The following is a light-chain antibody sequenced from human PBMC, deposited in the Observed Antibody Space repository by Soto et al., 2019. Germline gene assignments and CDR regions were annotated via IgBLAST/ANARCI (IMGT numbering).Light chain of an antibody. V-gene: IGKV3D-15*01. Sequence: TQSPATLSLSAGERATLSCRPSHSVTRSLAWYQQKPGQAPRLVIYDASTRATGIPARFSGSESGTEFTLTISSLQSEDFAVYSCQHYSKWHPESTFGGGTKVDIK. CDR3: QHYSKWHPEST. CDR1: HSVTRS. CDR2: DAS. J-gene: IGKJ4*01.